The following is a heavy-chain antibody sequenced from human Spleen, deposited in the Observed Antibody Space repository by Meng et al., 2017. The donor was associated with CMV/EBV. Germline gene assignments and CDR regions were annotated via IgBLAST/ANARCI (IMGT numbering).Heavy chain of an antibody. CDR1: GFTFSSYA. CDR2: ISGSGGST. J-gene: IGHJ6*02. D-gene: IGHD2-2*01. V-gene: IGHV3-23*01. Sequence: GGSLRLSCAASGFTFSSYAMSWVRQAPGKGLEWVSAISGSGGSTYYADSVKGRFTISRDNSKNTLYLQMNSLRAEDTAVYYCAKGVVPADHYYYYGMDVWGQGTTVTVSS. CDR3: AKGVVPADHYYYYGMDV.